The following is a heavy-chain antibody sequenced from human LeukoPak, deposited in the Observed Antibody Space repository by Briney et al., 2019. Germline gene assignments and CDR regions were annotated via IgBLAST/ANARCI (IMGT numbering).Heavy chain of an antibody. CDR3: TTDSYDL. D-gene: IGHD3/OR15-3a*01. CDR2: ITRKTDGGTT. J-gene: IGHJ4*01. CDR1: GFTFSNAW. Sequence: GGSLRLSCAASGFTFSNAWMSWVRQAPGKGLEWVGRITRKTDGGTTDYAAPVKGRFSISRDDSKNTLYLQMNSLKTEDTAVYYCTTDSYDLWGHGTLVLVSS. V-gene: IGHV3-15*01.